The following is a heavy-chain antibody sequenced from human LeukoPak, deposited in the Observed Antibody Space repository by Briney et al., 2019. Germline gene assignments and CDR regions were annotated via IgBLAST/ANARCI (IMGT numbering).Heavy chain of an antibody. CDR1: GYTFTSYG. CDR3: ARGGSGSFLVGVQRVRP. J-gene: IGHJ5*02. V-gene: IGHV1-18*01. CDR2: ISAYNGNT. D-gene: IGHD3-10*01. Sequence: ASVKVSCKASGYTFTSYGISWVRQAPGQGLEWMGWISAYNGNTNYAQKLQGRVTMTTDTSTSTAYMELRSLRSDDTAVYYCARGGSGSFLVGVQRVRPLGQGTLVTVSS.